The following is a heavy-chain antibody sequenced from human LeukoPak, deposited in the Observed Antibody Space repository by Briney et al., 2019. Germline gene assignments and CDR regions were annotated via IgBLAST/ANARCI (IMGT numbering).Heavy chain of an antibody. V-gene: IGHV1-2*02. CDR2: INPKNGDT. J-gene: IGHJ4*02. CDR3: ARLSAL. Sequence: ASMKVSCKTSGYPFSDYYIHWIRQASGQGLESMGWINPKNGDTKYAQRSQGRLTITMDTSIDTVYMELRSLRYDDTAVYYCARLSALWGQGTLVTVSS. CDR1: GYPFSDYY.